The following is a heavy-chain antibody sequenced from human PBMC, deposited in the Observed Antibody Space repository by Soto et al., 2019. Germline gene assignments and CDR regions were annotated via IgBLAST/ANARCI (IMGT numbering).Heavy chain of an antibody. Sequence: QVQQVESGGGVVQPGRSLRLSCAASGFTFSHYAMHWVRQAPGKGLEWVALMSYDGSNEYYADSVKGRFTISRDNSKNTLYLHMNSLRAEDTAIYYCAKDGSHNFDYWGQGTLVTVSS. CDR3: AKDGSHNFDY. CDR2: MSYDGSNE. V-gene: IGHV3-30*18. D-gene: IGHD6-13*01. CDR1: GFTFSHYA. J-gene: IGHJ4*02.